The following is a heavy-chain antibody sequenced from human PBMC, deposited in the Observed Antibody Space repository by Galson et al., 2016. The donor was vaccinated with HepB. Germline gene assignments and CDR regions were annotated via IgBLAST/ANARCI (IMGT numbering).Heavy chain of an antibody. CDR2: IYYSGTT. J-gene: IGHJ3*02. CDR3: ARQGTRWQLLSYEAFDI. D-gene: IGHD1-26*01. Sequence: SETLSLTCTVSGGSISDFYWGWIRQPPGKGLEWIGSIYYSGTTQYSPSLTGRIRISVDTSKNQFSLKVNSVTAADTAVYYCARQGTRWQLLSYEAFDIWGQGTMVTVSS. V-gene: IGHV4-59*04. CDR1: GGSISDFY.